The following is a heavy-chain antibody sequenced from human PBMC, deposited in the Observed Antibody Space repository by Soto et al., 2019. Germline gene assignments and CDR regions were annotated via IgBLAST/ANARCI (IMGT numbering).Heavy chain of an antibody. J-gene: IGHJ3*01. V-gene: IGHV3-23*01. Sequence: EVQLLASGGGLVPPGGSLRISCAASGFTFSSYAMSWVRQAPGKGLEWVSGISASGGRTYYADSVKGRFIISRDNSKNTMYLQMNSLRVEDTAVYKCAKDWDLLRAFDLWGQGTMVTVSS. CDR2: ISASGGRT. D-gene: IGHD1-26*01. CDR1: GFTFSSYA. CDR3: AKDWDLLRAFDL.